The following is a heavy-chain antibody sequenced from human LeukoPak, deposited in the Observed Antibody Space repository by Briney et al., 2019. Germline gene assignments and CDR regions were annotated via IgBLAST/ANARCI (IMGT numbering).Heavy chain of an antibody. V-gene: IGHV3-30*04. J-gene: IGHJ4*02. CDR3: ARGEPGTTMGVDF. Sequence: GVTLRLSCAASGLTFSSCTMHWVRQAPGKGLEWVAIMSSDGSNKYYGDSVKGRFTVSRDTSKNTVYLQMNSLRAEDTAVYYCARGEPGTTMGVDFWGQGTLVTVSS. CDR1: GLTFSSCT. CDR2: MSSDGSNK. D-gene: IGHD1-1*01.